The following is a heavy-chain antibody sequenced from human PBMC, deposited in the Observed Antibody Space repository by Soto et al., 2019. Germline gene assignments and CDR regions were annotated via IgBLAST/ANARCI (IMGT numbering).Heavy chain of an antibody. CDR3: ARVGPETSRDFDF. Sequence: GGSLRLSCAASGFTFSDHYMDWVRQAPGKGLEWVGRSRDKTKSFATTYAASVKGRFTISRDDSKSSLFLQMVSLKTEDTAVYYCARVGPETSRDFDFWGQGTLVTVSS. CDR2: SRDKTKSFAT. V-gene: IGHV3-72*01. J-gene: IGHJ4*02. CDR1: GFTFSDHY.